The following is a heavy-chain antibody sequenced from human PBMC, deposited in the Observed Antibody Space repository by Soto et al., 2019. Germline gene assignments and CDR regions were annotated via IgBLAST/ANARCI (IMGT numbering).Heavy chain of an antibody. J-gene: IGHJ1*01. CDR1: GDSISSGDYY. V-gene: IGHV4-30-4*01. D-gene: IGHD3-22*01. CDR3: ASFRIGYYDSSGYYLGEYFQH. Sequence: QVQLQESGPGLVKPSQTLSLTCTVSGDSISSGDYYWSWIRQPPGKGLEWIGYILYSADTYYNPSLKSRVTISVDTSTNQFSLRLSSVTAADSAVYYCASFRIGYYDSSGYYLGEYFQHWGQGTLVTVSS. CDR2: ILYSADT.